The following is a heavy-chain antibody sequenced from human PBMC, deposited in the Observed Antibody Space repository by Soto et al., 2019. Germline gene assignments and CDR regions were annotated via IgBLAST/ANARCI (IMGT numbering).Heavy chain of an antibody. J-gene: IGHJ6*02. Sequence: SLRLSCAASGFTFSSYGMHWVRQAPGKGLEWVAVIWYDGSNKYYADSVKGRFTISRDNSKNTLYLQMNSLRAEDTAVYYCARDREDGRTVTDRSKYGMDVWGQGTTVTVSS. CDR1: GFTFSSYG. D-gene: IGHD4-4*01. V-gene: IGHV3-33*01. CDR3: ARDREDGRTVTDRSKYGMDV. CDR2: IWYDGSNK.